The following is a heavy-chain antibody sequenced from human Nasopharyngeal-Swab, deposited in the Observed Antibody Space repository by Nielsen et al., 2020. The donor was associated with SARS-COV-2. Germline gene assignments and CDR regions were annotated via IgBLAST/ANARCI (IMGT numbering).Heavy chain of an antibody. V-gene: IGHV4-39*07. J-gene: IGHJ4*02. Sequence: WIRQPPGQGLERIGSIYYSGSTYYNPSLKSRVTISVDTSKNQFSLKLSSVTAADTAVYYCAREHRQASYDFWSGYYDYWGQGTLVTVSS. CDR3: AREHRQASYDFWSGYYDY. D-gene: IGHD3-3*01. CDR2: IYYSGST.